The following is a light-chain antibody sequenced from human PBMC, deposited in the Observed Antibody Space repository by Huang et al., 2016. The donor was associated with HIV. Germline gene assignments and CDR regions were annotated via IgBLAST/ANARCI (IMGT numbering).Light chain of an antibody. CDR3: QRYDNWPKFT. CDR1: QSVTSN. CDR2: GAS. Sequence: EIVMTQSPATLSVSPGERATLSRRASQSVTSNLAWYQQKPGQAPRLLIYGASTRATGIPARFSGSGSGTEFTLTISSLQSEDFAVYYCQRYDNWPKFTFGPGTKVDIK. V-gene: IGKV3-15*01. J-gene: IGKJ3*01.